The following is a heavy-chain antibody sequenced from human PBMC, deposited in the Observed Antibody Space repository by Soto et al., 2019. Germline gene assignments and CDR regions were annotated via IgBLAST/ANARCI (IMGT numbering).Heavy chain of an antibody. D-gene: IGHD2-2*01. CDR2: IDGDGIVT. CDR1: GFSFRSHW. CDR3: VREDCSSTSCYGADGFDV. J-gene: IGHJ3*01. V-gene: IGHV3-74*01. Sequence: GGSLRLSCAASGFSFRSHWMHWVRQAPGKGLVWVSRIDGDGIVTSYAGSVKGRFTIFRDNAKNTLYLQVNSLRAEDTAVYYCVREDCSSTSCYGADGFDVWGRGTMVPVSS.